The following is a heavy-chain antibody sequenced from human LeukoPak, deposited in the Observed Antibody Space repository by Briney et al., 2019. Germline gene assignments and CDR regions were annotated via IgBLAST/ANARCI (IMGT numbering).Heavy chain of an antibody. CDR3: ARDESSRGYDYDY. D-gene: IGHD5-12*01. V-gene: IGHV1-18*01. CDR1: GYTFTNYA. J-gene: IGHJ4*02. CDR2: ISAYNGNT. Sequence: ASVKVSCKASGYTFTNYAISWVRQAPGQGLEWMGWISAYNGNTNYAQKLQGRVTTTTDTSTSTAYMELRSLRSDDTAVYYCARDESSRGYDYDYWGQGTLVTVSS.